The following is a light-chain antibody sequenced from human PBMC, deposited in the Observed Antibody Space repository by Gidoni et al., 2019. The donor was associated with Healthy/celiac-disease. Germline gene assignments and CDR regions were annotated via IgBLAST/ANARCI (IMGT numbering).Light chain of an antibody. CDR1: SSNIGAGYD. CDR3: QSYDSSLSGSV. V-gene: IGLV1-40*01. CDR2: GNS. J-gene: IGLJ2*01. Sequence: HSVLTQPPSVSGAPGQRVTISCTGSSSNIGAGYDVHWYQQLPGTAPKLLIYGNSKRPSGVPDRFSGSKSGTSASLAITGRQAEDEADYYGQSYDSSLSGSVFGGGTKLTVL.